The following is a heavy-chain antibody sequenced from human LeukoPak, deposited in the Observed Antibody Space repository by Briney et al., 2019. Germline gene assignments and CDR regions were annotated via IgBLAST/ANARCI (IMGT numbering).Heavy chain of an antibody. CDR3: ARGSSSWYETAYYYYMDV. Sequence: GGSLRLSCAASGFTFSSYSMNWVRQAPGKGLEWVPSISSSSSYIYYADSVKGRFTISRDNAKNSLYLQMNSLRAEDTAVYYCARGSSSWYETAYYYYMDVWGKGTTVTVSS. CDR2: ISSSSSYI. J-gene: IGHJ6*03. CDR1: GFTFSSYS. D-gene: IGHD6-13*01. V-gene: IGHV3-21*01.